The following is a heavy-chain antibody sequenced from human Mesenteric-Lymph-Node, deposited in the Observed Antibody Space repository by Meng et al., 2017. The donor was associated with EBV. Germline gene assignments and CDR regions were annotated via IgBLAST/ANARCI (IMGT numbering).Heavy chain of an antibody. J-gene: IGHJ4*02. Sequence: QVQLGQFGGEVEEPGAAVKGSCKASGYTFTKNGITWVRQAPGQGLEWMGWINAYNGDTNYAQTLQGRVTMTTDTSTSKAYMELRSLRSDDTAVYYCARVEVGITSGDYWGQGTLVTVSS. D-gene: IGHD2-21*01. CDR2: INAYNGDT. CDR3: ARVEVGITSGDY. CDR1: GYTFTKNG. V-gene: IGHV1-18*01.